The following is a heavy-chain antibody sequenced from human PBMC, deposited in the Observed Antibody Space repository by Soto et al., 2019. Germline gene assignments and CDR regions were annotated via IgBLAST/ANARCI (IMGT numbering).Heavy chain of an antibody. V-gene: IGHV3-15*07. CDR2: IKSKTDGGAV. CDR1: DFTVSNAW. CDR3: TTLVTSIPDF. Sequence: EVQLVESGGGLVKPGGSLRLSCAASDFTVSNAWMNWVRQAPGKGLEWVGRIKSKTDGGAVDYAAPVKGRFTISRDDSKNTLYLQMNSLKTEDTAVYYCTTLVTSIPDFWGQGTLVTVSS. D-gene: IGHD2-21*02. J-gene: IGHJ4*02.